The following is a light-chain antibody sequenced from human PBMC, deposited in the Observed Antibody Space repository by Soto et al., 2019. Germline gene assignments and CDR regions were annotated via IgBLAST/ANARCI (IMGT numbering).Light chain of an antibody. Sequence: EIVLTQSPATLSLSPGERATLSCRASQSVSSXXAWYQQKPGQAPRLLIYDASNRATGIPARFSGSGSGTXXXXXXXXXEPEDFAVYXXXXXSSWPPYSFGQGTKLEIK. CDR3: XXXSSWPPYS. V-gene: IGKV3-11*01. CDR1: QSVSSX. CDR2: DAS. J-gene: IGKJ2*01.